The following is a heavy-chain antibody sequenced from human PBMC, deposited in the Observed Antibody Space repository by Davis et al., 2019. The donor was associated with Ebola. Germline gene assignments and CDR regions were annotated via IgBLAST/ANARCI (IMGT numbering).Heavy chain of an antibody. D-gene: IGHD3-10*01. V-gene: IGHV4-59*08. CDR3: ARRFGRRDAFDI. CDR1: GGSVTSHY. Sequence: SETLSLTCTVSGGSVTSHYWSWIRQPPGKGLEWMGYFYHGGSTIYNRSFKSRISISVDTSKNQFSLKLSSVTAADTAVYYCARRFGRRDAFDIWGQGTMVTVSS. CDR2: FYHGGST. J-gene: IGHJ3*02.